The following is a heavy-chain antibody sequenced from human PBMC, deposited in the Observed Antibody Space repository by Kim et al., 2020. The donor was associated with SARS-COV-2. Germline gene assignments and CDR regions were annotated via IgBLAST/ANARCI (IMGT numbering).Heavy chain of an antibody. Sequence: ASVKVSCKASGYTFTSYAMNWVRQAPGQGLEWMGWINTNTGNPTYAQGFTGRFVFSLDTSVSTAYLQISSLKAEDTAVYYCAREARGRVFGVVIGGGRPGDVWGQGTTVTVSS. CDR3: AREARGRVFGVVIGGGRPGDV. D-gene: IGHD3-3*01. CDR2: INTNTGNP. J-gene: IGHJ6*02. V-gene: IGHV7-4-1*02. CDR1: GYTFTSYA.